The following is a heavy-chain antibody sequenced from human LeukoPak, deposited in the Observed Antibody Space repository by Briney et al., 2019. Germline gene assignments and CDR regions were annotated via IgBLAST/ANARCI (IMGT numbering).Heavy chain of an antibody. CDR2: ISYDGSNK. CDR3: AKVGGYSYGYPLDY. V-gene: IGHV3-30*18. Sequence: PGRSLRLSCAASGFTFSSYGMHWVRQAPGKGLEWVAVISYDGSNKYYADSVKGRFTISRDNSENTLYLQMNSLRAEDTAVYYCAKVGGYSYGYPLDYWGQGTLVTVSS. J-gene: IGHJ4*02. CDR1: GFTFSSYG. D-gene: IGHD5-18*01.